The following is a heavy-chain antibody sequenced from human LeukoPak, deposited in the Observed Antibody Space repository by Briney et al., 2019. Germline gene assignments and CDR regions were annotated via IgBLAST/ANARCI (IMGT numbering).Heavy chain of an antibody. D-gene: IGHD1-20*01. V-gene: IGHV1-69*04. Sequence: SVTVSCKASGGTFISYAISWVRQAPGQGLEWMGRIIPILGIANYAQKFQGRVTITADKSTSTAYMELSSLRSEDTAVYYCASLDITGTTTTDYWGQGTLVTVSS. CDR2: IIPILGIA. J-gene: IGHJ4*02. CDR3: ASLDITGTTTTDY. CDR1: GGTFISYA.